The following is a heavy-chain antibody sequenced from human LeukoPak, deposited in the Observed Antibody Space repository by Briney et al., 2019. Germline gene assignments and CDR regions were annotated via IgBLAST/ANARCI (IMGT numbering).Heavy chain of an antibody. CDR2: VDHSVST. CDR1: GGSFSSYY. Sequence: PSETLSLTCTVSGGSFSSYYWTWIRQPPGKGLEWIGYVDHSVSTNYNPSLKSRVTISSDTSKNQFSLELNSVTAADTAVYYCARLKATVSIHAYFDYWGQGTLVTVSS. J-gene: IGHJ4*02. V-gene: IGHV4-59*01. D-gene: IGHD4-17*01. CDR3: ARLKATVSIHAYFDY.